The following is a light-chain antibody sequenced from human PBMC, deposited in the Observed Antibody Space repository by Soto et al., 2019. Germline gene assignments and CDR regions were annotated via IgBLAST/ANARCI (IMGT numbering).Light chain of an antibody. CDR2: SNK. J-gene: IGLJ1*01. V-gene: IGLV1-44*01. CDR1: SSHIGSNT. Sequence: QSALTQPPSASGTPGQRVTISCSGSSSHIGSNTVNWYQQLPGTAPKLLIYSNKQRPSGVPDRFSGSKSGTSASLAISGLQSEDEADYYCAAWDDSLNGRYVFGTGTKVTVL. CDR3: AAWDDSLNGRYV.